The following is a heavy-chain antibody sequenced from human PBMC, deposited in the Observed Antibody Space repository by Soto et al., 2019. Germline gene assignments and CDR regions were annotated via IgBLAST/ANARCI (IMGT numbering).Heavy chain of an antibody. Sequence: PGESLKISCNGAGYTCITYGGGWVRQMPVKGLEWMGIIYPGDSDTRYSPSFQGQVTISADKSITTAYLQWSSLKASDTATYYCARHRRAIVATTDPLEIWGQGTKVTVSS. D-gene: IGHD1-26*01. CDR2: IYPGDSDT. J-gene: IGHJ3*02. V-gene: IGHV5-51*01. CDR1: GYTCITYG. CDR3: ARHRRAIVATTDPLEI.